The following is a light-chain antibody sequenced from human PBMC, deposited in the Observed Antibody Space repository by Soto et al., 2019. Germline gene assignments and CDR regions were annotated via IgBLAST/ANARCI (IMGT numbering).Light chain of an antibody. CDR2: EVN. V-gene: IGLV2-8*01. CDR3: SSYTGSNNLHVL. J-gene: IGLJ2*01. Sequence: QSALTQPPSASGSPGQSVTISCTGTSSDVGAYNYVSCYQQHPAKAPKVMIYEVNKRPSGVPDRFSGSKSGNTASLTVPGLQAEDDADYYCSSYTGSNNLHVLFGGGTKLTVL. CDR1: SSDVGAYNY.